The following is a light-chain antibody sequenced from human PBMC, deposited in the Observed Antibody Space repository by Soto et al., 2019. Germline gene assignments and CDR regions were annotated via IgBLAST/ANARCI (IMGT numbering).Light chain of an antibody. J-gene: IGKJ4*01. CDR3: QQYNNWPLT. CDR2: DAS. V-gene: IGKV3-15*01. Sequence: EIVMTQSPATLSVSPGERATLSCRASQSVNRNLACYQQKPGQTPRLLIYDASSRATGIPARFSGSGSGTDFTLTISSLQSEDFAVYYCQQYNNWPLTFGGGTNVEIK. CDR1: QSVNRN.